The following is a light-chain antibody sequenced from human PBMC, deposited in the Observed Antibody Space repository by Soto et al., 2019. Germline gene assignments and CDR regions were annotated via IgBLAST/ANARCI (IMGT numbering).Light chain of an antibody. J-gene: IGKJ1*01. Sequence: TLSCRASQSVSSSYLAWYQQKPGQAPRPLIYGASSRAIGIPDRFSGSGSGTDFTLTISRLEPEYFGVDDCRQYGSSNWTLGQG. CDR2: GAS. CDR3: RQYGSSNWT. V-gene: IGKV3-20*01. CDR1: QSVSSSY.